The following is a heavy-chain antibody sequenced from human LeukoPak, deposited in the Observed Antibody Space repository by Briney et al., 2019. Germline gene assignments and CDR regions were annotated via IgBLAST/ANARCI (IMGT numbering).Heavy chain of an antibody. V-gene: IGHV4-59*08. CDR2: ICYSGNT. CDR1: GGSISSYY. J-gene: IGHJ5*02. D-gene: IGHD2-2*01. Sequence: SETLSLTCTVSGGSISSYYWSWIRQPPGKGLEWIGYICYSGNTNYNPSLKSRVTISVDTSKNQFSLKLSSVTAADTAVYYCARHLGYCSTTSCQPGFDPWGQGTLVTVSS. CDR3: ARHLGYCSTTSCQPGFDP.